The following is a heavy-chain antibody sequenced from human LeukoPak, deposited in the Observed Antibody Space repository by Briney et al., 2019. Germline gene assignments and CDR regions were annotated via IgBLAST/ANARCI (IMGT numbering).Heavy chain of an antibody. CDR3: ATDPDYSSGWVDY. D-gene: IGHD6-19*01. Sequence: ASVKVSCKVSGYTLTELSMHWVRQAPGKGLEWMGGFDPEDGETIYAQKFQGRVTMAEDTSTDTAYMELSSLRSEDTAVYYCATDPDYSSGWVDYWGQGTLVSVSS. CDR2: FDPEDGET. V-gene: IGHV1-24*01. CDR1: GYTLTELS. J-gene: IGHJ4*02.